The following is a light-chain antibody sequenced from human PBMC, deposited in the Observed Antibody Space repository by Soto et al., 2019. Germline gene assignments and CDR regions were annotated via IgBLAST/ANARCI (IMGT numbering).Light chain of an antibody. Sequence: DIQMTQSPSTLSASVGDRVTITCRASQSISDWLAWYQQIPGKALKLLIYDASTLQSGVPSRFSGSGSGTEFTLTISSLQPDDFATYYCQQYKSATFGQGTKLEIK. CDR1: QSISDW. CDR2: DAS. CDR3: QQYKSAT. J-gene: IGKJ2*01. V-gene: IGKV1-5*01.